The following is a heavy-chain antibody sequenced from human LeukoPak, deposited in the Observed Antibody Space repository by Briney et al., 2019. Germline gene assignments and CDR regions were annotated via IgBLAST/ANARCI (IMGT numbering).Heavy chain of an antibody. CDR3: AKVFGWQQLVRGFDY. V-gene: IGHV3-23*01. J-gene: IGHJ4*02. Sequence: GGSLRLSCAASGFTFSSYAMSWVRQAPGEGLEWVSAISGSGGSTYYADSVKGRFTISRDNFKNTLYLQMNSLRAEDTAVYYCAKVFGWQQLVRGFDYWGQGTLVTVSS. CDR2: ISGSGGST. CDR1: GFTFSSYA. D-gene: IGHD6-13*01.